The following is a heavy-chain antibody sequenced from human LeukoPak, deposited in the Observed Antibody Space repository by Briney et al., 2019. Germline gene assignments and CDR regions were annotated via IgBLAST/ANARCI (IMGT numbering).Heavy chain of an antibody. CDR1: GYTFTSYY. Sequence: GASVKVSCKASGYTFTSYYIHWVRQAPGQGLKWMGVINPSGGSTSYAQKFQGRVTVTRDTSTSTVYMELSSLRSEDTAVYYCARGPYYDSSGYDWFDPWGQGTLVTVSS. CDR2: INPSGGST. V-gene: IGHV1-46*01. CDR3: ARGPYYDSSGYDWFDP. D-gene: IGHD3-22*01. J-gene: IGHJ5*02.